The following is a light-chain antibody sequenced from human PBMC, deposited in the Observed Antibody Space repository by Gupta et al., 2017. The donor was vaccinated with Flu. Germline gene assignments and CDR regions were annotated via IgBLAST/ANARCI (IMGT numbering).Light chain of an antibody. V-gene: IGLV2-11*01. CDR2: DVS. CDR3: CSYAGSYTFV. CDR1: SNDVGDYNY. J-gene: IGLJ1*01. Sequence: VTISCTGTSNDVGDYNYVSWHHHHPGNAHNLMIYDVSKRPAGVPDRFSGSKSGNTASLTISGLQAEEDADYYACSYAGSYTFVLGSGTKVTVL.